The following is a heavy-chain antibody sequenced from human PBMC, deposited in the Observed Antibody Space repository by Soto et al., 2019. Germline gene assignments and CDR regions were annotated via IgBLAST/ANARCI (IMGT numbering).Heavy chain of an antibody. Sequence: ASVKVSCKASGYTFTNYAMQWVRQAPGQGLEWMGWINAGNGHTKYSQRFQDRLTITRDTSASTAYMVLSSLRSEDTAVYYCARGIWTMTRGAYYFDNWGRG. D-gene: IGHD3-10*01. J-gene: IGHJ4*02. CDR2: INAGNGHT. V-gene: IGHV1-3*01. CDR3: ARGIWTMTRGAYYFDN. CDR1: GYTFTNYA.